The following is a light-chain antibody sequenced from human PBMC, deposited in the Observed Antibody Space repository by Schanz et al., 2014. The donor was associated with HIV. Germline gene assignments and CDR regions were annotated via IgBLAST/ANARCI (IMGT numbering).Light chain of an antibody. J-gene: IGKJ1*01. V-gene: IGKV3-15*01. CDR3: QQYVNWPRT. CDR1: QSVGTN. CDR2: GAS. Sequence: EIVLTQSPASLSLSPGERPTLSCRASQSVGTNLAWYQQKPGQTPSLLIYGASTRATDIPARFGGSGSGTEFALTISSLQSEDFAVYYCQQYVNWPRTFGQGTKVQI.